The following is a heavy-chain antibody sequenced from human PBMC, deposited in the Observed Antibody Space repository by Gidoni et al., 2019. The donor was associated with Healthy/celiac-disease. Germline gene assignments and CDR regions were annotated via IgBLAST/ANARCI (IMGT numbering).Heavy chain of an antibody. CDR1: GGSISSSSYY. CDR2: IYYSGST. Sequence: QLQLQESGPGLVKPSETLSLTCTVSGGSISSSSYYWGWIRQPPGKGLEWIGSIYYSGSTYYNPSLKSRVTISVDTSKNQFSLKLSSVTAADTAVYYCARLGRTGRVDAFDIWGQGTMVTVSS. D-gene: IGHD1-1*01. CDR3: ARLGRTGRVDAFDI. J-gene: IGHJ3*02. V-gene: IGHV4-39*01.